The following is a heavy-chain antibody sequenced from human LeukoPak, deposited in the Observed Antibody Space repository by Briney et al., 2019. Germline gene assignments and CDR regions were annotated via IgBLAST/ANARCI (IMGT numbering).Heavy chain of an antibody. CDR3: ARVSSGWYYFDY. V-gene: IGHV1-3*01. D-gene: IGHD6-19*01. CDR2: INAGNGNT. Sequence: ASVKVSCKASGYTFTSYAMHWVRQAPGQRLEWMGWINAGNGNTKYSQKFQGRVTITRDTSATTAYMELSSLRSEDTAVYYCARVSSGWYYFDYWGQGTLVTVSS. CDR1: GYTFTSYA. J-gene: IGHJ4*02.